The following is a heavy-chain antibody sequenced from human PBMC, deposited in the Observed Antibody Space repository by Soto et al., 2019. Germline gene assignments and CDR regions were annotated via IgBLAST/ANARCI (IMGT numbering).Heavy chain of an antibody. CDR2: ITPGNGDT. CDR1: GYTFTTYT. Sequence: QVQLVQSGAEVKKPGASVKVSCRASGYTFTTYTLLWVRQAPGQRLEWMAWITPGNGDTKYSQNFQGRVTATRDTSASTAYMEMSSLRSEDTATYYSARKQPGFQIGWAWALDIWGQGTMVTVSS. V-gene: IGHV1-3*01. CDR3: ARKQPGFQIGWAWALDI. J-gene: IGHJ3*02. D-gene: IGHD1-26*01.